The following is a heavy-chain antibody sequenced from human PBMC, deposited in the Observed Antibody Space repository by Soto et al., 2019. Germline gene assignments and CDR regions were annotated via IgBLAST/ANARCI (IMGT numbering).Heavy chain of an antibody. CDR2: IIPILGIA. J-gene: IGHJ6*03. CDR1: GGTFSSYT. D-gene: IGHD3-16*01. Sequence: ASVKVSCKASGGTFSSYTISWVRQAPGQGLEWMGRIIPILGIANYAQKFQGRVTITADKSTSTAYMELSSLRSEDTAVYYCASSLGTHTIHPGAHYYMDVWGKGTTVTVSS. V-gene: IGHV1-69*02. CDR3: ASSLGTHTIHPGAHYYMDV.